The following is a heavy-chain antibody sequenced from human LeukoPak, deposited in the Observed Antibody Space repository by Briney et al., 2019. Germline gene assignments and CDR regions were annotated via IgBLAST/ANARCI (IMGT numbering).Heavy chain of an antibody. CDR3: AKDKAYYDISKPFDP. J-gene: IGHJ5*02. CDR1: GFTFSRYT. V-gene: IGHV3-23*01. Sequence: GGSLRLSCAASGFTFSRYTMTWVRQAPGKGLEWVSGITNNGGITNYADSVEGRFTISRDNSKNTLYLQMNSLRAEDTAVYYCAKDKAYYDISKPFDPWGQGTLVTVSS. D-gene: IGHD3-9*01. CDR2: ITNNGGIT.